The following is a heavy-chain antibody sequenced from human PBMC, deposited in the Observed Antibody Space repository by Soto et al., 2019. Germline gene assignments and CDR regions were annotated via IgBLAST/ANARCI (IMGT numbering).Heavy chain of an antibody. CDR1: GFTFSSYA. J-gene: IGHJ6*03. V-gene: IGHV3-23*01. Sequence: GGSLRLSCAASGFTFSSYAMSWVRQAPGKGLEWVSAITGGGDRTYYADSVMGRFTISGETYKNTLYLQLNSLRVEDTAVYYCAKTQYYMDVWGEGTTVTVSS. CDR3: AKTQYYMDV. CDR2: ITGGGDRT.